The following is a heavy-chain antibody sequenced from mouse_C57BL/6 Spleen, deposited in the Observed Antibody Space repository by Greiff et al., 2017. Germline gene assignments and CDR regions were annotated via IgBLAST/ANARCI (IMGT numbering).Heavy chain of an antibody. CDR1: GFTFTDYY. CDR2: IRNKANGYTT. CDR3: ARDSNWYFEV. Sequence: DVMLVESGGGLVQPGGSLSLSCAASGFTFTDYYMSWVRQPPGKALEWLGFIRNKANGYTTEYSASVKGRFTISRDNSQSILYLQMNDLRAEDSATYYCARDSNWYFEVWGTGTTVTVSS. J-gene: IGHJ1*03. V-gene: IGHV7-3*01.